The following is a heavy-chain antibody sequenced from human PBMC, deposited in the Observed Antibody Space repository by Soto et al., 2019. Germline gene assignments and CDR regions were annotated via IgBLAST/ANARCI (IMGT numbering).Heavy chain of an antibody. CDR3: ARMAGVVVSPVLYFYMDV. J-gene: IGHJ6*03. CDR1: GGSFSSYY. V-gene: IGHV4-34*01. D-gene: IGHD2-2*01. Sequence: QVQLQQWGAGLLKPSETLSLTCAVSGGSFSSYYWSWIRQPPGKGLEWLGEINHSGTTNYNTSLKSRVTISLDTSKNQSYLKLSSVTAADTAMYYCARMAGVVVSPVLYFYMDVWGKGTTVTVSS. CDR2: INHSGTT.